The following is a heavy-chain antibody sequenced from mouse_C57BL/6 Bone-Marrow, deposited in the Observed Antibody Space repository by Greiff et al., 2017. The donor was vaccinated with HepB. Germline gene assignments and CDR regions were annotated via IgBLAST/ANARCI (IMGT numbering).Heavy chain of an antibody. D-gene: IGHD1-1*01. V-gene: IGHV1-64*01. Sequence: VQLQQPGAELVKPGASVKLSCKASGYTFTSYWMHWVKQRPGQGLEWIGMIHPNSGSTNYNEKFKSKATLTVDKSSSTAYMQLSSLTSEDSAVYYCARSTLITTVVATPYWYFDVWGTGTTVTVSS. CDR1: GYTFTSYW. CDR2: IHPNSGST. J-gene: IGHJ1*03. CDR3: ARSTLITTVVATPYWYFDV.